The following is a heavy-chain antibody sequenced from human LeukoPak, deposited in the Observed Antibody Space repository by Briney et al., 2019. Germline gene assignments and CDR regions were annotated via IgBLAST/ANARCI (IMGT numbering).Heavy chain of an antibody. D-gene: IGHD1-1*01. CDR1: GGSISSSSYY. Sequence: SETLSPTCTVSGGSISSSSYYWGWIRQPPEKGLKWIGRIYYSGSTYYNPSLKSRVTISVDTSKNQFSLKLSSVTAADTAVYYCARGEPLKYRLGRFDPWGQGTLVTVSS. V-gene: IGHV4-39*07. CDR3: ARGEPLKYRLGRFDP. J-gene: IGHJ5*02. CDR2: IYYSGST.